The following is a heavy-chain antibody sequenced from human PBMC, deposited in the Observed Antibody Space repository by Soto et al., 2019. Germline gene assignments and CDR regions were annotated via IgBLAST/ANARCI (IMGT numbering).Heavy chain of an antibody. Sequence: GGSLRLSCEASGFRFNSYSMNWVRQAPQKGLEWVSLIDARSNYIYYADSVKGRFTISRDNARNSLYLQMDSLRVEDTAVYYCVRENEMAGATSAFEYWGQGTPVTVTS. J-gene: IGHJ4*02. CDR3: VRENEMAGATSAFEY. V-gene: IGHV3-21*06. CDR2: IDARSNYI. D-gene: IGHD1-26*01. CDR1: GFRFNSYS.